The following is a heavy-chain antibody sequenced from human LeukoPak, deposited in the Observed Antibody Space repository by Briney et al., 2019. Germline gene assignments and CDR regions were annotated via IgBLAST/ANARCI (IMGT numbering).Heavy chain of an antibody. CDR2: IWHDESYK. CDR1: GFTFSTYG. CDR3: ARGGVATAWGAFDV. D-gene: IGHD4-23*01. V-gene: IGHV3-33*01. Sequence: PGGSLRLSCAASGFTFSTYGMHWVRQAPDKGLEWVAIIWHDESYKYYADSVKGRFTISRDNSKNILYLQMNSLGAEDTAVYYCARGGVATAWGAFDVWGQGTMVTVSS. J-gene: IGHJ3*01.